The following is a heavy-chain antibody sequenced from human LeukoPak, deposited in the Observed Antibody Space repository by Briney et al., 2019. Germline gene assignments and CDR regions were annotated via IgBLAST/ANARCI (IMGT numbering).Heavy chain of an antibody. J-gene: IGHJ3*02. CDR1: GFTFTSYG. Sequence: GGSLRLSCAASGFTFTSYGMHWVRQAPGKGLEWVSYISSSGSTIYYADSVKGRFTISRDNAKNSLYLQMNSLRAEDTAVYYCARELGETYYYDSSGAFDIWGQGTMVTVSS. CDR3: ARELGETYYYDSSGAFDI. V-gene: IGHV3-48*04. D-gene: IGHD3-22*01. CDR2: ISSSGSTI.